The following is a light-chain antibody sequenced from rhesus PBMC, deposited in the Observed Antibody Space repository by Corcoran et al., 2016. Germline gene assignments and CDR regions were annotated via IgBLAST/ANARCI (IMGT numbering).Light chain of an antibody. CDR3: QQHNSHPLT. Sequence: DIQMTQSPSSLSASVGDRVTITCRASQTISSYLAWYQQKPGKVPKLLIYAASSLESGVPSRFSGSGSGTDCTLTISSLQPEDFATYYCQQHNSHPLTFGGGTKVEIK. CDR2: AAS. CDR1: QTISSY. V-gene: IGKV1-44*01. J-gene: IGKJ4*01.